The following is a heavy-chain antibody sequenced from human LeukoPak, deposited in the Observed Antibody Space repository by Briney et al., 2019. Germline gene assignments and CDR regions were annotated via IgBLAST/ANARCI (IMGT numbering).Heavy chain of an antibody. Sequence: SETLSLSCHVSGGSISSSSYYWGWIRQPPGKGLEWIGSIYYSGSTYYNPSLKSRVTISVDTSKNQFSLKLSSVTAADTAVYYCARLAPYYYDSSGYFDYWGQGTLVTVSS. CDR3: ARLAPYYYDSSGYFDY. V-gene: IGHV4-39*01. J-gene: IGHJ4*02. CDR2: IYYSGST. CDR1: GGSISSSSYY. D-gene: IGHD3-22*01.